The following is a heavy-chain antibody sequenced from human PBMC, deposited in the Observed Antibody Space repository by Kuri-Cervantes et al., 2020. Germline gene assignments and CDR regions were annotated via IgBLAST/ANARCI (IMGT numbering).Heavy chain of an antibody. CDR3: ARDPVSYCSSTSCYRSSAFDI. V-gene: IGHV4-34*01. J-gene: IGHJ3*02. Sequence: SETLSLTCAVYGGSFSGYYWSRIRQPPGKGLEWIGEINHSGSTNYNPSLKSRVTISVDTSKNQFSLKLSSVTAADTAVYYCARDPVSYCSSTSCYRSSAFDIWGQGTMVTVSS. D-gene: IGHD2-2*02. CDR2: INHSGST. CDR1: GGSFSGYY.